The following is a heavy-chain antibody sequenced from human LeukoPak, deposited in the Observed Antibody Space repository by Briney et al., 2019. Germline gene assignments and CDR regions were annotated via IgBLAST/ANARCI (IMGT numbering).Heavy chain of an antibody. Sequence: GGSLSLSCAASGFTFSRSWMGWVRQAPGKGLEWVANIKQDGTSKYYVDSVMGRFTISRDNAENSVYLQMNSLSGGDTAVYYGGRYGDYCFDLWGPGTRVTVSS. V-gene: IGHV3-7*02. J-gene: IGHJ4*02. D-gene: IGHD4-17*01. CDR3: GRYGDYCFDL. CDR2: IKQDGTSK. CDR1: GFTFSRSW.